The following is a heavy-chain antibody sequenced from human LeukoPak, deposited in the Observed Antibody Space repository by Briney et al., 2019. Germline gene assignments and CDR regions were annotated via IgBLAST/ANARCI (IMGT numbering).Heavy chain of an antibody. CDR1: EYTFTDYY. CDR2: IDPDSGGT. D-gene: IGHD3-22*01. J-gene: IGHJ3*01. CDR3: AREYYDSSGTKYAFDV. V-gene: IGHV1-2*02. Sequence: ASVKVSCKASEYTFTDYYVHWVRQALGQGLEWMGCIDPDSGGTKYAQKFQGRVTMTRDTSISTVYMELTRLRSDDTAVHYCAREYYDSSGTKYAFDVWGQGTMVTVSS.